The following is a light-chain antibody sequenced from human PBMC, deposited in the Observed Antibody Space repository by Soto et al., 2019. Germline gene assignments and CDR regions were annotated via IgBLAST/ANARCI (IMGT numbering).Light chain of an antibody. Sequence: QSALTQPASVSGSPGQSITISCTGTSSDVGSYNLVSWYQQHPGKAPKLMIYEGTKRPSGVSDRFSGSRSGNTASLTISGLEAEDEADYYCCSYASSSTYVFGTGPKLTVL. J-gene: IGLJ1*01. CDR1: SSDVGSYNL. V-gene: IGLV2-23*01. CDR2: EGT. CDR3: CSYASSSTYV.